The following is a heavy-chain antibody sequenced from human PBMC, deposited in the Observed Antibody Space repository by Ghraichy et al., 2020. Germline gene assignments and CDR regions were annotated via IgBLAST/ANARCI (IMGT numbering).Heavy chain of an antibody. CDR2: INHSGST. Sequence: SETLSLTCAVYGGSFSGYYWSWIRQPPGKGLEWIGEINHSGSTNYNPSLKSRVTISVDTSKNQFSLKLSSVTAADTAVYYCARSPWTWAAAADYFDYWGQGTLVTVSS. J-gene: IGHJ4*02. D-gene: IGHD6-13*01. V-gene: IGHV4-34*01. CDR1: GGSFSGYY. CDR3: ARSPWTWAAAADYFDY.